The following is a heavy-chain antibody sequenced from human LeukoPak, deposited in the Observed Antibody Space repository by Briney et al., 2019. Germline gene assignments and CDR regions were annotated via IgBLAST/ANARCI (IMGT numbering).Heavy chain of an antibody. V-gene: IGHV1-24*01. CDR3: ATLDNDYGDPFDAFDI. J-gene: IGHJ3*02. D-gene: IGHD4-17*01. CDR2: FDPEDGET. CDR1: GYTLTELS. Sequence: ASVKVSCKVSGYTLTELSMHWVRQAPGKGLEWMGGFDPEDGETIYAQKFQGRVTMTEDTSTDTAYMELSSLRSEDTAVYYCATLDNDYGDPFDAFDIWGQGTMVTVSS.